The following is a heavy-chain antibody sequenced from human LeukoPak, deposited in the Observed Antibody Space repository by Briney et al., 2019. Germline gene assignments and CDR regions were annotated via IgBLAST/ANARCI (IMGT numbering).Heavy chain of an antibody. CDR1: GFSFSTFG. V-gene: IGHV3-23*01. D-gene: IGHD6-19*01. J-gene: IGHJ4*02. CDR3: AKDARRTSGWYYFDH. CDR2: ITDSSDYT. Sequence: GGSLRLSCTASGFSFSTFGMGWVRQAPGTGLEWVAAITDSSDYTYFADSMKGRFTISRDNSKNMLYLQMSSLRADDTAVYYCAKDARRTSGWYYFDHWGREPWSPSPQ.